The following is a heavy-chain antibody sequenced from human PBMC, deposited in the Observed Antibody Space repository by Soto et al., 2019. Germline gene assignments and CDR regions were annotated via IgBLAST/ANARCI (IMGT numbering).Heavy chain of an antibody. CDR3: ARGRIDFWSGYGWFDP. CDR2: ISSSSSYI. J-gene: IGHJ5*02. V-gene: IGHV3-21*01. D-gene: IGHD3-3*01. CDR1: GFTFSSYS. Sequence: PGGSLRLSCAASGFTFSSYSMNWVRQAPGKGLEWVSSISSSSSYIYYADSVKGRFTISRDNAKNSLYLQMNSLRAEDTAVYYCARGRIDFWSGYGWFDPWGQGTLVTAPQ.